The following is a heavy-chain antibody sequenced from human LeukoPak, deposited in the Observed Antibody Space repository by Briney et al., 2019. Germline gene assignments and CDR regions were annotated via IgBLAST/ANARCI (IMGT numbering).Heavy chain of an antibody. D-gene: IGHD2-2*01. CDR2: IYYSWST. V-gene: IGHV4-39*01. CDR1: AASISSSRYY. J-gene: IGHJ6*03. CDR3: ARQCSSSWDPNHYYYYMDV. Sequence: SETLSLTCTVSAASISSSRYYWGWIRQPPGKGLEWIGTIYYSWSTYYNPSLNSRVTISVDTSKNQFSLKLSSVTAADTAVYYCARQCSSSWDPNHYYYYMDVWGKGTTVTVSS.